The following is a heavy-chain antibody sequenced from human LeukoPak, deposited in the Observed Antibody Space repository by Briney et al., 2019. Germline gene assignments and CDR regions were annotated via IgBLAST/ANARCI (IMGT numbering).Heavy chain of an antibody. CDR1: GFTFSSYW. D-gene: IGHD1-26*01. CDR2: IKQDGSEK. CDR3: ARGSGSYLYYFDY. J-gene: IGHJ4*02. V-gene: IGHV3-7*01. Sequence: GGSLRLSCAASGFTFSSYWMSWVRQAPGKGLEWVANIKQDGSEKYYVDSVKGRFTISRDNAKNSLNLQLNSLRAEDTAVYYCARGSGSYLYYFDYWGQGTLVTVSS.